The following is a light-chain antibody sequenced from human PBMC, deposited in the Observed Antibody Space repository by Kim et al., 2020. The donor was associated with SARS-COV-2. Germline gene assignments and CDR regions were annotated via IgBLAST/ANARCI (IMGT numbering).Light chain of an antibody. CDR1: QSVSSN. CDR3: QQYNNWPRVT. Sequence: EIVMTQSPATLSVSPGERATLYCRASQSVSSNLAWYQRKPGQAPRLLIYGASTRATGIPARFSGSGSGTEFTLTISSLQSEDFAVYYCQQYNNWPRVTFGQGTKLEI. CDR2: GAS. J-gene: IGKJ2*01. V-gene: IGKV3-15*01.